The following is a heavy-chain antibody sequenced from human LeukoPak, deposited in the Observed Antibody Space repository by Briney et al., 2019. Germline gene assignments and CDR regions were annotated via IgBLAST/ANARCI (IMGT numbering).Heavy chain of an antibody. CDR3: ARDRERGFDY. CDR2: IGTENAYT. V-gene: IGHV1-18*01. CDR1: GYTFNTYG. D-gene: IGHD5-24*01. Sequence: ASVKVSFKSSGYTFNTYGISWMRQAPGQGIEWMGWIGTENAYTIYAEKFQGRVTLTTDTSTTTVHMELRRLRSDDTAVYYCARDRERGFDYWGQGSLVTVSS. J-gene: IGHJ4*02.